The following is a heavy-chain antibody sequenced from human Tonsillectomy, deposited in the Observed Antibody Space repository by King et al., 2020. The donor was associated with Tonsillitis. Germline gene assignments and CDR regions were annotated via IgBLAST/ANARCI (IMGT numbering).Heavy chain of an antibody. J-gene: IGHJ5*02. D-gene: IGHD3-3*01. CDR2: IDYSGST. V-gene: IGHV4-59*01. Sequence: VQLQESGPGLVKPSETLSLTCIVSGGSISRYYWSWIRQSPGKGLEWIGYIDYSGSTNYNPSLKSRVTISVDTSKNQFSPKVSSVTAADTAVYYCARDFGDFWSGNWFDPWGQGTLVTVSS. CDR1: GGSISRYY. CDR3: ARDFGDFWSGNWFDP.